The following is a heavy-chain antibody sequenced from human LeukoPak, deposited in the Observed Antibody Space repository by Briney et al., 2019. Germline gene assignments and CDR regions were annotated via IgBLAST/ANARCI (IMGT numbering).Heavy chain of an antibody. Sequence: PGGSLRLSCEASGFSLSSYTMNWVRQAPGKGLEWISYISSSGSTIYYADSVKGRLTTSRDNAKNSLYLQMNNLRAEDTAMYYCARDDISSGYSLFDYWGQGILVTVSS. V-gene: IGHV3-48*01. D-gene: IGHD3-22*01. CDR2: ISSSGSTI. CDR1: GFSLSSYT. J-gene: IGHJ4*02. CDR3: ARDDISSGYSLFDY.